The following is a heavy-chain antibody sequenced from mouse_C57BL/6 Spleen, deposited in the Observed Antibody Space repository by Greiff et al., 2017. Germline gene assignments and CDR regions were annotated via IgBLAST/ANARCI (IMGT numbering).Heavy chain of an antibody. D-gene: IGHD1-1*01. CDR3: TRGITTVVGGGYFDV. CDR2: IDPETGGT. J-gene: IGHJ1*03. V-gene: IGHV1-15*01. CDR1: GYTFTDYE. Sequence: VKLMESGAELVRPGASVTLSCKASGYTFTDYEMHWVKQTPVHGLEWIGAIDPETGGTAYNQKFKGQAILTADKSSSTAYMELRSLTSEDSAVYYCTRGITTVVGGGYFDVWGTGTTVTVSS.